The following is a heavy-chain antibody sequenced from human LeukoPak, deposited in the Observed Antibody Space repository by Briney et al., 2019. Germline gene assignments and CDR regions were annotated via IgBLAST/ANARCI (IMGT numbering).Heavy chain of an antibody. J-gene: IGHJ4*02. D-gene: IGHD3-10*01. CDR1: GFTFSSYE. CDR3: AKWREGTMVYFDY. CDR2: INSRSSTI. V-gene: IGHV3-48*03. Sequence: PGGSLRLSCAASGFTFSSYEMNWVRQAPGKGLEWISYINSRSSTIYYADSVKGRFTISRDNSKNTVYLQMNSLRAEDTALYYCAKWREGTMVYFDYWGQGTLVTVSS.